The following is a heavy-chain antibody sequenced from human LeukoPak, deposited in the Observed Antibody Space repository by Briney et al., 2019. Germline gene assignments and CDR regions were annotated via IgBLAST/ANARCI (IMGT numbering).Heavy chain of an antibody. V-gene: IGHV1-2*02. CDR3: ARSWIRYCSGGSCYSGNYYYYMDV. CDR1: GYTFTSYG. CDR2: INPNSGGT. J-gene: IGHJ6*03. D-gene: IGHD2-15*01. Sequence: GASVKVSCKASGYTFTSYGISWVRQAPGQGLEWMGWINPNSGGTNYAQKFQGRVTMTRDTSISTAYMELSRLRSDDTAVYYCARSWIRYCSGGSCYSGNYYYYMDVWGKGTTVTISS.